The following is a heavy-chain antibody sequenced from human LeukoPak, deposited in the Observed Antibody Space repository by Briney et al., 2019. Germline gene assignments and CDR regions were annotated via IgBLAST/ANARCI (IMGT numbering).Heavy chain of an antibody. CDR1: GFTFTSSA. V-gene: IGHV1-58*01. Sequence: SVKVSCKASGFTFTSSAVQWVRQARGQRLEWIGWIVVGSGNTNYAQKFQERVTITRDMSTSTAYMELSSLRSEDTAVYYCAADPISADFWSGKRPEAFDIWGQGTMVTVSS. J-gene: IGHJ3*02. CDR3: AADPISADFWSGKRPEAFDI. D-gene: IGHD3-3*01. CDR2: IVVGSGNT.